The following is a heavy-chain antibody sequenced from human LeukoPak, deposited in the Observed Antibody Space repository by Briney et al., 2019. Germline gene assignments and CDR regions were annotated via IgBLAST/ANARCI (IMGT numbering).Heavy chain of an antibody. V-gene: IGHV4-30-4*01. CDR1: GGSISSGDYY. CDR2: IYYSGST. D-gene: IGHD2/OR15-2a*01. Sequence: PSETLSLTCTVSGGSISSGDYYWSWIRQPPGKGLEWIGYIYYSGSTYYNPSLKSRVTISVDTSKNQFSLKLSSVTAADTAVYYCARVPGSTPTFIDYWGQGTLVTVSS. CDR3: ARVPGSTPTFIDY. J-gene: IGHJ4*02.